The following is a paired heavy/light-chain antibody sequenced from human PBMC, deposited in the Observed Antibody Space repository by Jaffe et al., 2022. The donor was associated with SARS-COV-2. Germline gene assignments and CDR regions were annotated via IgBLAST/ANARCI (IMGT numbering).Light chain of an antibody. CDR2: GAS. Sequence: EIVMTQSPATLFVSPGERATLFCRASESVSSNVAWYQQKPGQAPRLLIYGASTRATGIPARFSGSGSGTEFTLTISSLQSEDFAVYYCQQYNKWPPWTFGQGTKVEIK. CDR3: QQYNKWPPWT. CDR1: ESVSSN. V-gene: IGKV3-15*01. J-gene: IGKJ1*01.
Heavy chain of an antibody. D-gene: IGHD3-16*01. V-gene: IGHV4-38-2*02. CDR1: GYSISSGYY. J-gene: IGHJ4*02. Sequence: QVQLQESGPGLVKPSESLSLTCTVSGYSISSGYYWGWIRQSPGKGLEWIGIIHHRGTTYYNPSLKSRVTISEDTSKNQFFLKLSSVTAADTAVYFCARDVFGVSGDNVWGSYVTTIGDFWGQGTLVTVSS. CDR2: IHHRGTT. CDR3: ARDVFGVSGDNVWGSYVTTIGDF.